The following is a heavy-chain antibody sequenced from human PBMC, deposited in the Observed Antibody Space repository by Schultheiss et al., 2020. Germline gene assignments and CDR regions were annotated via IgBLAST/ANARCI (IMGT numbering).Heavy chain of an antibody. D-gene: IGHD3-10*01. J-gene: IGHJ4*02. CDR3: ARAPGAALIDY. CDR1: GGSISSYY. V-gene: IGHV4-59*12. CDR2: IYHSGST. Sequence: SQTLSLTCTVSGGSISSYYWSWIRQPPGKGLEWIGYIYHSGSTYYNPSLKSRVTISVDRSKNQFSLKLSSVTAADTAVYYCARAPGAALIDYWGQGTLVTVSS.